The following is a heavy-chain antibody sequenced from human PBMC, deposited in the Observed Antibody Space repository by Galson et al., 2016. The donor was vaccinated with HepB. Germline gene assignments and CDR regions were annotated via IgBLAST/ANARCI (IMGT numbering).Heavy chain of an antibody. CDR1: GFSVYV. V-gene: IGHV3-23*01. D-gene: IGHD3-3*01. CDR3: AKDLHYEIARSSSDFWRGLARRQSAGDSDMDV. CDR2: FSGYDSSA. J-gene: IGHJ6*02. Sequence: SLRLSCAASGFSVYVMSWVRLAPGKGLEWVATFSGYDSSAFYADSVKGRFTIARDSSKKTLFLQMNSLRVDDTARYFYAKDLHYEIARSSSDFWRGLARRQSAGDSDMDVWGQGTTVIVSS.